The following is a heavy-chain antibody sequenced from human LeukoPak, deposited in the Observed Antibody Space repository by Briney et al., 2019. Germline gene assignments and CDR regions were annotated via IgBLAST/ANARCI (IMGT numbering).Heavy chain of an antibody. D-gene: IGHD1-7*01. Sequence: GGSLRLSCVASGFTFSSYWMSWFRQAPGKGLEWVANIKQDGSEKYYVDSVKGRFTISRDNAKNSLYLQMNSLRAEDTAVYYCARRTTNWNYDTRFDYWGQGTLVTVSS. CDR2: IKQDGSEK. CDR3: ARRTTNWNYDTRFDY. J-gene: IGHJ4*02. V-gene: IGHV3-7*01. CDR1: GFTFSSYW.